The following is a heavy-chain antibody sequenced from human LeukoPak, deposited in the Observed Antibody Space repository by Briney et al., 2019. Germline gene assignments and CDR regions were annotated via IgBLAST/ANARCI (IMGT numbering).Heavy chain of an antibody. CDR3: ARQAYCGGDCYPYYFDY. V-gene: IGHV4-59*08. D-gene: IGHD2-21*02. CDR2: IYYSGST. Sequence: SETLSLTCTVSGGSISSYYWSWIRPPPGKGLEWIGYIYYSGSTNYNPSLKSRVTISVHTSKNQFSLKLSSVTAADTAVYYCARQAYCGGDCYPYYFDYWGQGTLVTVSS. J-gene: IGHJ4*02. CDR1: GGSISSYY.